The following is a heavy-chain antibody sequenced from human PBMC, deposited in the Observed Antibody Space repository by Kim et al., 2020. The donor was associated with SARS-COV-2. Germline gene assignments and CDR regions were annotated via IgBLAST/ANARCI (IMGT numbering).Heavy chain of an antibody. CDR3: ARQTGYCSGGSCPHDAFDI. V-gene: IGHV3-21*01. CDR2: IISSSSYI. CDR1: GFTFSSYS. Sequence: GGSLRLSCAASGFTFSSYSMNWVRQAPGKGLEWVSSIISSSSYIYYADSVKGRFTISRDNAKNSLYLQMNSLRAEDTAVYYCARQTGYCSGGSCPHDAFDIWGQGTMVTVSS. J-gene: IGHJ3*02. D-gene: IGHD2-15*01.